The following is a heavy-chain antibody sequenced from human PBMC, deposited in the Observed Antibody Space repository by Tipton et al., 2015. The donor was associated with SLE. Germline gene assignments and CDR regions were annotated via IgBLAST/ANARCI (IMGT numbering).Heavy chain of an antibody. CDR2: IDDSGST. Sequence: TLSLTCTVSGGSISSYYWSWLRQPPGKGLEWIGYIDDSGSTYHNPSLKSRVTISVDTSKNQFSLKLSSVTAADTAVYYCARPLYSSGWSHWGQGTLVTVSS. CDR1: GGSISSYY. CDR3: ARPLYSSGWSH. V-gene: IGHV4-59*08. D-gene: IGHD6-19*01. J-gene: IGHJ4*02.